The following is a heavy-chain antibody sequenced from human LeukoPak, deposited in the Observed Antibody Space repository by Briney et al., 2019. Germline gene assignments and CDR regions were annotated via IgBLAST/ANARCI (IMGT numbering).Heavy chain of an antibody. CDR3: VRVWPPNAVDRGMTYSDFTALDV. CDR1: NYTFASYG. CDR2: ISPYDGNT. J-gene: IGHJ6*02. Sequence: ASVKVSCKASNYTFASYGLSWVRQAPGQGLQWVGWISPYDGNTNYAQRFQARVTMSIDKSTRTVYMELRRLRLDDTAVYYCVRVWPPNAVDRGMTYSDFTALDVWGQGTTVTVSS. D-gene: IGHD1-20*01. V-gene: IGHV1-18*01.